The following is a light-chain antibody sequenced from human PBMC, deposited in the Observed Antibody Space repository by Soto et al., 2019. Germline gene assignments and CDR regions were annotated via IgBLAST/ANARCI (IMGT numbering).Light chain of an antibody. V-gene: IGLV2-8*01. Sequence: QSVLTQPPSASGSPGQSVTISCTGTSSDVGGYNYVSWYQQHPGKVPKLMIYEVSKRPSGVPDRFSGSKSGKTASLTVSGLQAEDEADYYCSSYGGYNNYVFGTGTKFTVL. J-gene: IGLJ1*01. CDR1: SSDVGGYNY. CDR3: SSYGGYNNYV. CDR2: EVS.